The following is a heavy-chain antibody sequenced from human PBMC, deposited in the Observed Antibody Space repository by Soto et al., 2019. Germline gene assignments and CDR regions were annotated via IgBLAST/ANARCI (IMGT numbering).Heavy chain of an antibody. D-gene: IGHD3-9*01. V-gene: IGHV3-33*01. Sequence: QVQLVESGGGVVQPGRSLRLSCAASGFTFSSYGMHWVRQAPGKGLEWVAVIWYDGSNKYYADSVKGRFTISRDNSKNMLYLQMNSLRAEDTAVYYCARERAAYYDILTGYYNPYYWGQGTLVTVSS. CDR2: IWYDGSNK. CDR1: GFTFSSYG. J-gene: IGHJ4*02. CDR3: ARERAAYYDILTGYYNPYY.